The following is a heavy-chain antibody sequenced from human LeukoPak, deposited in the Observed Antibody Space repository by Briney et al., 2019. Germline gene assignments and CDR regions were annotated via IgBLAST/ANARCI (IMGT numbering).Heavy chain of an antibody. CDR3: AKASTSITIFGVVTYYYYMDV. CDR2: IYSGGST. V-gene: IGHV3-53*01. J-gene: IGHJ6*03. D-gene: IGHD3-3*01. Sequence: GGSLRLSCAASGFTVSSNYMSWVRQAPGKGLEWVSVIYSGGSTYYADSVKGRFTISRDNSKNSLYLQMNSLRAEDTAVYYCAKASTSITIFGVVTYYYYMDVWGKGTTVTVSS. CDR1: GFTVSSNY.